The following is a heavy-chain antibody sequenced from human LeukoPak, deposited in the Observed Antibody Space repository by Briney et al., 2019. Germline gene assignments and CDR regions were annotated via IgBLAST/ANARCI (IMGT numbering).Heavy chain of an antibody. J-gene: IGHJ4*02. CDR2: ISYDGSNK. Sequence: GGSLRLSCAASGFTFSSCGMHWVRQAPGKGLEWVAVISYDGSNKYYADSVKGRFTISRDNSKNTLYLQINSLRAEDTAVYYCAGIRGDYYFVDWGQGTLVSVSS. V-gene: IGHV3-30*03. CDR3: AGIRGDYYFVD. CDR1: GFTFSSCG. D-gene: IGHD3-16*01.